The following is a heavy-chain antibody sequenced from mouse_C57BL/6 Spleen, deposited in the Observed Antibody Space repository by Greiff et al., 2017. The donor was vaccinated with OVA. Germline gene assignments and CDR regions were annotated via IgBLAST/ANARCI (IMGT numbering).Heavy chain of an antibody. CDR3: ARGDRYSNYFDY. J-gene: IGHJ2*01. V-gene: IGHV3-1*01. Sequence: DVQLQESGPGMVKPSQSLSLTCTVTGYSITSGYDWHWIRPFPGNKLEWMGYISYSGSTNYNPSLKSRISITHDTSKNHFFLKLNSVTTEDTATYYCARGDRYSNYFDYWGQGTTLTVSS. CDR1: GYSITSGYD. CDR2: ISYSGST. D-gene: IGHD2-5*01.